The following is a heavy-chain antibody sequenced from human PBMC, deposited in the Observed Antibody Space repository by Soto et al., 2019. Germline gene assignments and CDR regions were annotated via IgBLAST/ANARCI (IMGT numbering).Heavy chain of an antibody. CDR3: AKALSGYTYGPFDY. J-gene: IGHJ4*02. Sequence: PXGSLRLACAASGFTFDDYAMHWVRQTPGKGLEWVSGINWNRGSIGYADSVKGRFTISKDIANNSLYLQMNSLRAEDTGLYYCAKALSGYTYGPFDYWGQGPQVTVSS. V-gene: IGHV3-9*01. CDR2: INWNRGSI. CDR1: GFTFDDYA. D-gene: IGHD5-18*01.